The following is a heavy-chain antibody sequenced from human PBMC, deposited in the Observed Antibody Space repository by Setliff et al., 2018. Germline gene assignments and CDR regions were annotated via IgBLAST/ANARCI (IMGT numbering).Heavy chain of an antibody. Sequence: SLRLSCAASGFTFSSYSMNWVRQAPGKGLEWVSSISSSSSYIYYADSVKGRFTISRDNAKNSLYLQMNSLRAEDTAVYYCARLGTKDSSGRYYYYYGMDVWGQGTTVTVSS. V-gene: IGHV3-21*01. J-gene: IGHJ6*02. CDR3: ARLGTKDSSGRYYYYYGMDV. D-gene: IGHD6-19*01. CDR1: GFTFSSYS. CDR2: ISSSSSYI.